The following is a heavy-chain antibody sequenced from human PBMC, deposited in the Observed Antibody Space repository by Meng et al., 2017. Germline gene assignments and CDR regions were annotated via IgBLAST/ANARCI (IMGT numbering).Heavy chain of an antibody. Sequence: LRLSCTVSGGSISSSSYYWGWIRQPPGKGLEWIGSIYYSGSTYYNPSLKSRVTISVDTSKNQFSLKLSSVTAADTAVYYCARDLSTAATYYFDYWGQGTLVTVSS. D-gene: IGHD2-15*01. CDR2: IYYSGST. J-gene: IGHJ4*02. CDR1: GGSISSSSYY. CDR3: ARDLSTAATYYFDY. V-gene: IGHV4-39*07.